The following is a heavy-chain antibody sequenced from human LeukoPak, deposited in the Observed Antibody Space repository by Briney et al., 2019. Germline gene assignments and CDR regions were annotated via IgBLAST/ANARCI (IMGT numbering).Heavy chain of an antibody. J-gene: IGHJ6*03. CDR1: GFTFSDHY. CDR2: TRNKANSYTT. Sequence: GGSLRLSCAASGFTFSDHYMDWVRQAPGKGLEWVGRTRNKANSYTTEYAASVKGRFTISRDDSKNSLYLQMNSLKNEDTAVYYCAREGKRITMVRGVITPRGYYYMDVWGKGTTVTISS. V-gene: IGHV3-72*01. CDR3: AREGKRITMVRGVITPRGYYYMDV. D-gene: IGHD3-10*01.